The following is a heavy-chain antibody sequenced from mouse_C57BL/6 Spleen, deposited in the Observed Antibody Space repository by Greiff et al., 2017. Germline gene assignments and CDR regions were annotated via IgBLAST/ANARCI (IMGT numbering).Heavy chain of an antibody. CDR3: AKFPYYYGSSPLAMDY. Sequence: VQLVESGPGLVAPSQSLSIPCTVPGFSLTSYGVSWVRQPPGKGLEWLGVIWGDGSTNYHSALISRLSISKDNSKSQVSLKLNSLQADDTATYYCAKFPYYYGSSPLAMDYWGQGTSVTVSS. J-gene: IGHJ4*01. V-gene: IGHV2-3*01. CDR1: GFSLTSYG. CDR2: IWGDGST. D-gene: IGHD1-1*01.